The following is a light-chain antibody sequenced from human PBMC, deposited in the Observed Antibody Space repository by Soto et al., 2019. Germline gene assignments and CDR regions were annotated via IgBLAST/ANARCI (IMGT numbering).Light chain of an antibody. CDR1: SSDVGGYNY. CDR2: DVS. CDR3: CSYAGSSGYV. V-gene: IGLV2-11*01. Sequence: QSVLTQPRSVSGSPGQSVTISCTGTSSDVGGYNYVSWYRQHPGKAPKLMIYDVSKRPSGVPDRFSGSKSGNTASLTISGLQAEDEADYYCCSYAGSSGYVFGTGTKVTVL. J-gene: IGLJ1*01.